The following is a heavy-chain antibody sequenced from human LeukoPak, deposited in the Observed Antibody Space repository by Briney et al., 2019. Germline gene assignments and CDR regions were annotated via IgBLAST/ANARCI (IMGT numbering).Heavy chain of an antibody. D-gene: IGHD6-19*01. V-gene: IGHV4-4*07. Sequence: SETLSLTCTVSGGSISSYYWSWIRQPAGKGLEWIGRIYTSGSTNYNPSLKSRVTVSVDTSRNQFSLKLSSVTAADTAVYYCARSSSGWYKGAFDYWGQGTLVTVSS. CDR2: IYTSGST. CDR1: GGSISSYY. J-gene: IGHJ4*02. CDR3: ARSSSGWYKGAFDY.